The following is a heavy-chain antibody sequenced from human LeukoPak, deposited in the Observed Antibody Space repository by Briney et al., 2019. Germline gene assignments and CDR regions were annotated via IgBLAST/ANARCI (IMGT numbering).Heavy chain of an antibody. Sequence: KPSETLSLTCTVSGGSISSSSYYWGWIRQPPGKGLEWIGSIYYSGSTYYNPSLKSRVTISVDTSKNQFSLKLSSVTAADTAVYYCARHLRPPGYSSSWYDYWGQGTLVTVSS. CDR2: IYYSGST. J-gene: IGHJ4*02. CDR1: GGSISSSSYY. V-gene: IGHV4-39*01. D-gene: IGHD6-13*01. CDR3: ARHLRPPGYSSSWYDY.